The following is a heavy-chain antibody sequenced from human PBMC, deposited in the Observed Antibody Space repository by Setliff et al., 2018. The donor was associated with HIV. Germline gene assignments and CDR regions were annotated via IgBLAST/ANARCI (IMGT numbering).Heavy chain of an antibody. CDR1: GYTFINYA. CDR2: INTQTGSP. J-gene: IGHJ5*02. CDR3: ATQRLVRLGDLKNWFDP. V-gene: IGHV7-4-1*02. Sequence: ASVKVSCKASGYTFINYAMNWVRQAPGQGLEWMGWINTQTGSPTYAQAFTGRFVFSVDTSVTTAYLQISGLKAEDTAIYYCATQRLVRLGDLKNWFDPWGQGTLVTVSS. D-gene: IGHD3-16*01.